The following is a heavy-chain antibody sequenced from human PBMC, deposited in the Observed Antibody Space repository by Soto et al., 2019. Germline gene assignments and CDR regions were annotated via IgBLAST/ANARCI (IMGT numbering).Heavy chain of an antibody. Sequence: ETLSLTCTVSGGSISSYYWSWIRQPPGKGLEWIGYIYYSGSTNYNPSLKSRVTISVDTSKNQFSLKLTSVTAADTAVYYCARRRTDFWSGYSSYFDYWGQGALVTVSS. V-gene: IGHV4-59*01. CDR2: IYYSGST. CDR1: GGSISSYY. D-gene: IGHD3-3*01. J-gene: IGHJ4*02. CDR3: ARRRTDFWSGYSSYFDY.